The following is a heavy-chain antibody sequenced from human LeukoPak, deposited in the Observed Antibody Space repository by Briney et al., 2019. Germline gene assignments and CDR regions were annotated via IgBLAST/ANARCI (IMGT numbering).Heavy chain of an antibody. CDR1: GGSISSSGYS. D-gene: IGHD3-22*01. V-gene: IGHV4-39*07. Sequence: PSETLSLTCSVSGGSISSSGYSWGWIRQPPGKGLEWIGSIYYSGSTYYNPSLKSRVTISVDTSKNQFSLKLSSVTAADTAVYYCARDMINLRHRPTDYYYYMDVWGKGTTVTISS. CDR2: IYYSGST. J-gene: IGHJ6*03. CDR3: ARDMINLRHRPTDYYYYMDV.